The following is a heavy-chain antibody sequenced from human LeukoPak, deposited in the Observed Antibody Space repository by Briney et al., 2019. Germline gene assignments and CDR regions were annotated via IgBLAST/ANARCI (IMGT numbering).Heavy chain of an antibody. CDR2: INPNSGGT. Sequence: ASVKVSCKASGYTFTGYYMHWVRQAPGQGLEWMGRINPNSGGTNYAQKFQGRVIMTRDTSISTAYMELSRLRSDDTAMYYCARDRRELLRVFVYWGQGTLVTVSS. J-gene: IGHJ4*02. D-gene: IGHD1-26*01. V-gene: IGHV1-2*06. CDR3: ARDRRELLRVFVY. CDR1: GYTFTGYY.